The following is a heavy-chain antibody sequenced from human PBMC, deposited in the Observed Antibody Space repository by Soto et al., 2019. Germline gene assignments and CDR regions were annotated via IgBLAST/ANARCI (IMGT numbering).Heavy chain of an antibody. Sequence: QVQLRESGPGLVKPSETLSLTCTVSGGSMSRYFWSWIRQPPGKGLEWLGYIYYSGTTNYNPSLKSRVTTSLDTSKNQFSLKLVSLTAADTAFYYCARERGGTYDAFDIWGPGTLVTVSS. CDR1: GGSMSRYF. D-gene: IGHD3-16*01. V-gene: IGHV4-59*01. CDR2: IYYSGTT. CDR3: ARERGGTYDAFDI. J-gene: IGHJ3*02.